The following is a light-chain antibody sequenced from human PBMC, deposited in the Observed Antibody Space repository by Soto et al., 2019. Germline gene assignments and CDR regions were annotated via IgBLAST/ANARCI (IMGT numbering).Light chain of an antibody. V-gene: IGKV3-20*01. Sequence: EIVLTQSPGTLSLSPGERATLSCRASQTVSNSYLAWYQQKPGQAPRLLIYGASSRATGIPDRFSGSESGTDFTLTISTLEPADFAVYFCQQYGSSSPITFGQGTRLEIK. CDR2: GAS. CDR3: QQYGSSSPIT. J-gene: IGKJ5*01. CDR1: QTVSNSY.